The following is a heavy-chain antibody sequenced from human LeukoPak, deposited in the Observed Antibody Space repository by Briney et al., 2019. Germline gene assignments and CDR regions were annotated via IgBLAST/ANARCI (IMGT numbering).Heavy chain of an antibody. J-gene: IGHJ4*02. Sequence: PPETLSLTCTVSGGSISSYYWSWIRQPPGKGLEWIGYIYYSGSTNYNPSLKSRVTISVDTSKNQFSLKVSSVTAADTAVYYCARDSGPRFDYWGQGTLVTVSS. CDR2: IYYSGST. V-gene: IGHV4-59*01. CDR1: GGSISSYY. D-gene: IGHD6-19*01. CDR3: ARDSGPRFDY.